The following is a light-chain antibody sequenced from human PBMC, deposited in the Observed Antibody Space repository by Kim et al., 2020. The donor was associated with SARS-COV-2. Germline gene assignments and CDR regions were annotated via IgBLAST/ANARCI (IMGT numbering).Light chain of an antibody. CDR1: SSDVGAYDS. CDR3: SSYTTSSTLYV. CDR2: DVT. V-gene: IGLV2-14*03. J-gene: IGLJ1*01. Sequence: QSALTQPASESGSPGQSVTISCIGSSSDVGAYDSVSWYQQHPGKAPKVLIYDVTKRPSGVSTRFSGSKSGNTASLTISGLQADDEADYYCSSYTTSSTLYVFGTGTKVTVL.